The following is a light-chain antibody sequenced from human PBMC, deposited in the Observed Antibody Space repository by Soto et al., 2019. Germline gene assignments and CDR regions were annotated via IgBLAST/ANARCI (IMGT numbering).Light chain of an antibody. CDR3: QQYNTYSWT. V-gene: IGKV1-5*01. Sequence: DIQMTQSPSTLSASVGDRVTITCRASQSISTWLAWYQQKPGKAPKLLIYDASRLESGVPSRFSGSGSGTEFTLTISSLQPVDFATYYCQQYNTYSWTFGQGTKVEIK. CDR2: DAS. J-gene: IGKJ1*01. CDR1: QSISTW.